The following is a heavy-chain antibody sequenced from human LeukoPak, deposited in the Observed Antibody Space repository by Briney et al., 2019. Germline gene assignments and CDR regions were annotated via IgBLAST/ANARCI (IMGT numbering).Heavy chain of an antibody. CDR1: GFTFSSYS. J-gene: IGHJ6*03. Sequence: GGSLRLSCAASGFTFSSYSMNWVRQAPGKGLEWVSSISSSSSYIYYADSVKGRFTISRDNAENSLYLQMNSLRDEDTAVYYCARDPYSGGYGAYYYYYMDVWGKGTTVTVSS. CDR2: ISSSSSYI. D-gene: IGHD6-19*01. V-gene: IGHV3-21*01. CDR3: ARDPYSGGYGAYYYYYMDV.